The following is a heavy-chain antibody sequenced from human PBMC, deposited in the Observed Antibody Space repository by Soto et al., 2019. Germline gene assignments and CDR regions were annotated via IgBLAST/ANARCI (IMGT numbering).Heavy chain of an antibody. CDR1: GYTFTSYG. V-gene: IGHV1-18*01. Sequence: ASVKVSCKASGYTFTSYGISWVRQAPGQGLEWMGWISAYNGNTNYAQKLRGRVTMTTDTSTSTAYMELRSLRSDDTAVYYCARVDDCCRTRCYEPYFDLWGQAALVTVSS. D-gene: IGHD2-2*01. CDR2: ISAYNGNT. CDR3: ARVDDCCRTRCYEPYFDL. J-gene: IGHJ4*02.